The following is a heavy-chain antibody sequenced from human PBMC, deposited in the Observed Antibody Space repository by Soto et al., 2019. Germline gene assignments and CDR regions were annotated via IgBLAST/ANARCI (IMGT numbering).Heavy chain of an antibody. V-gene: IGHV1-46*03. CDR3: AVHGYCSSTSCRGYYYYYMDV. CDR2: INPSGGST. D-gene: IGHD2-2*01. Sequence: ASVKVSCKASGYTFTSYYMHWVRQAPGQGLEWMGIINPSGGSTSYAQKFQGRVTMTRDTSTSTVYMELSSLRSEDTAVYYCAVHGYCSSTSCRGYYYYYMDVWGKGTTVTVSS. J-gene: IGHJ6*03. CDR1: GYTFTSYY.